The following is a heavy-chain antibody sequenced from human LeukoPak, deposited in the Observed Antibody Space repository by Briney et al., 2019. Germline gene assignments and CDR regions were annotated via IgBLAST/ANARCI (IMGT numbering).Heavy chain of an antibody. CDR1: GYTFSSYS. CDR2: ISSSSSYI. V-gene: IGHV3-21*01. D-gene: IGHD6-13*01. CDR3: ARDRYSSSWQYYYYYYGMDV. J-gene: IGHJ6*02. Sequence: PGGSLRLSCAASGYTFSSYSMNWVRQAPGKGLEWVSSISSSSSYIYYADSVKGRFTISRDNAKNSLYLQMNSLRAEDTAVYYCARDRYSSSWQYYYYYYGMDVWGQGTTVTVSS.